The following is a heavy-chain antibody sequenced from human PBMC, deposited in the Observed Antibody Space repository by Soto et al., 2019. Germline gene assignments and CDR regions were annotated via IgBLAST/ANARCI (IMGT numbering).Heavy chain of an antibody. CDR2: IWYDGSNK. CDR3: ARDGTSKSSSSGLRYGMDV. V-gene: IGHV3-33*01. CDR1: GFTFSNYG. D-gene: IGHD6-6*01. Sequence: QVQLVESRGGVVQPGRSLRLSCAASGFTFSNYGMHWVRQAPGKGLKWVAVIWYDGSNKYYADSVKGRFTISRDNSKNTLYLQMNSLRAEDTAVYYCARDGTSKSSSSGLRYGMDVWGQGTTVTVSS. J-gene: IGHJ6*02.